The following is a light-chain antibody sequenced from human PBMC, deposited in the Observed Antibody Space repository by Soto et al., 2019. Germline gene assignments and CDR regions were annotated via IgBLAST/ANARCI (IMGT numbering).Light chain of an antibody. J-gene: IGLJ3*02. Sequence: QSALTRPASVSGSPGQSITIACTGTSIGVGHPYNYVSWYQQYPGKPPKLLILGVSNRPSGISGRFSGSKSGNTASLTISGLQPEDEADYYCMSYIASTSTHWVLGGGTKVTVL. CDR1: SIGVGHPYNY. V-gene: IGLV2-14*03. CDR2: GVS. CDR3: MSYIASTSTHWV.